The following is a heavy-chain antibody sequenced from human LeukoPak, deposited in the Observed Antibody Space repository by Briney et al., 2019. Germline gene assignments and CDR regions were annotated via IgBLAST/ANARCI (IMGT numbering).Heavy chain of an antibody. CDR1: GFTVSSNY. V-gene: IGHV3-23*01. CDR2: ISGSGGST. D-gene: IGHD3-3*01. J-gene: IGHJ4*02. Sequence: PGGSLRLSCAASGFTVSSNYMSWVRQAPGKGLEWVSAISGSGGSTYYADSVKGRFTISRDNSKNTLYLQMNSLRAEDTAVYYCAKGSYDFRSGYYLLPYYFDYWGQGTLVTVSS. CDR3: AKGSYDFRSGYYLLPYYFDY.